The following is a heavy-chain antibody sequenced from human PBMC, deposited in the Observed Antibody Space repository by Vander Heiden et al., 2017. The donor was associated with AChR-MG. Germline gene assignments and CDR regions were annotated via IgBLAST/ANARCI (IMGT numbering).Heavy chain of an antibody. J-gene: IGHJ4*02. D-gene: IGHD3-10*01. CDR1: GFPFSGYA. Sequence: QVQLVESGGGVVQPGRSLRLSCAASGFPFSGYAMHWVRQAPGKGLEWVAVISYDGSNKYYADSVKGRFTISRDNSKNTLYLQMNSLRAEDTAVYYCARETTMVQGVPDLDYWGQGTLVTVSS. CDR3: ARETTMVQGVPDLDY. V-gene: IGHV3-30-3*01. CDR2: ISYDGSNK.